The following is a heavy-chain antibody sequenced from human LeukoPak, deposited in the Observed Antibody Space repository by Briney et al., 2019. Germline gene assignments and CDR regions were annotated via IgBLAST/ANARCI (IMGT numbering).Heavy chain of an antibody. CDR1: GGSINSNRYY. D-gene: IGHD2-2*01. CDR2: IYYSGST. V-gene: IGHV4-39*01. CDR3: ARQRIVVVPAATWFDP. J-gene: IGHJ5*02. Sequence: SETLSLTCTVSGGSINSNRYYWGWIRQPPGKGLEWIGSIYYSGSTYYNPSLKSRVTISVDTSKNQFSLKLSSVTAADTAVYYCARQRIVVVPAATWFDPWGQGTLVTVSS.